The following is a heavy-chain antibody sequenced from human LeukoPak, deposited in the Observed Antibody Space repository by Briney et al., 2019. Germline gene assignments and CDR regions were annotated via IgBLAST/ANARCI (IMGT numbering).Heavy chain of an antibody. D-gene: IGHD4-23*01. J-gene: IGHJ4*02. CDR3: ATGLVLVGGFES. Sequence: GGSLRLPCAASGFIFSTCWMYWVRQAPGKGLEWVASIRHDGTEEYYVDPVKGRFTISRDNARNSMYLQMNSLRAEDTAIYYCATGLVLVGGFESWGQGTRVTVSS. CDR1: GFIFSTCW. CDR2: IRHDGTEE. V-gene: IGHV3-7*01.